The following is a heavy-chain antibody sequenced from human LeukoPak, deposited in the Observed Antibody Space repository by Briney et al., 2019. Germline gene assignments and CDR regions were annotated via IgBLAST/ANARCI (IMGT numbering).Heavy chain of an antibody. CDR1: GGSFSGYY. D-gene: IGHD3-10*01. CDR2: INHSGST. V-gene: IGHV4-34*01. J-gene: IGHJ5*02. Sequence: SETLSLTCAVYGGSFSGYYWSWIRQPPGKGLEWIGEINHSGSTNYNPSLKSRVTISIDTSKNQFSLKLSSVTAADTAVYYCARRGPPRTMLRGVKSGWFDPWGQGTLVTVSS. CDR3: ARRGPPRTMLRGVKSGWFDP.